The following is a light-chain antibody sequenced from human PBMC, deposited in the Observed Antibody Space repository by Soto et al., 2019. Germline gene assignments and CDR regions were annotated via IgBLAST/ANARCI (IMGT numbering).Light chain of an antibody. CDR1: QSVSSN. CDR2: GAS. Sequence: EIEMTQSPATLSVSPGERATLSCRASQSVSSNLAWYQQKPCQAPRLLIYGASTRATGIPARFSGSGSGTEFTPTISGLQSQDFAVYYCQQYNNWLALTFGGGTKVDIK. J-gene: IGKJ4*01. CDR3: QQYNNWLALT. V-gene: IGKV3-15*01.